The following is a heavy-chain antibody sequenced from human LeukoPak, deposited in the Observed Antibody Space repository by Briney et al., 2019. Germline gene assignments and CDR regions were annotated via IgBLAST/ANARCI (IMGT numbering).Heavy chain of an antibody. D-gene: IGHD5-24*01. V-gene: IGHV1-69*01. Sequence: SVKASCKFSGGTFSNYPIVWVRQAPGRGLEWLGGIIPIYGTANYAQRFQGRFTLTAHESTATAYMELTSLTSDDTAMYFCATHTRGLNYWWFDIWGQGTLVTVSS. CDR3: ATHTRGLNYWWFDI. J-gene: IGHJ5*02. CDR2: IIPIYGTA. CDR1: GGTFSNYP.